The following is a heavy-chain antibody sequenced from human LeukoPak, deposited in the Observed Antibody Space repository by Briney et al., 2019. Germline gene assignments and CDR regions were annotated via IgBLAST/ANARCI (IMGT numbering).Heavy chain of an antibody. CDR1: GFTFSSYG. J-gene: IGHJ4*02. V-gene: IGHV3-7*01. D-gene: IGHD2-2*01. Sequence: GGSRRLSCEASGFTFSSYGMSWVRQAPGKGLEWLANIKPDGSEKYYVDSVKGRFTISRDNAKNSLYLQMNNLRADDTAVYYCARERPVPGWGQGTLVTVSS. CDR2: IKPDGSEK. CDR3: ARERPVPG.